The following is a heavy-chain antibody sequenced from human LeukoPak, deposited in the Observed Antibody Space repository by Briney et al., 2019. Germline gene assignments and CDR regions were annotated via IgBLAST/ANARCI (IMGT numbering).Heavy chain of an antibody. CDR1: RFTFSTYW. V-gene: IGHV3-7*01. Sequence: GGSLRLSCAASRFTFSTYWMSWVRQAPGKGLEWVANIKQDGSEKYYVDSVKGRFTISRDNAKNSLYLQMNSLRAEDTAIYYCAMMGRQQLATLDYWGQGTLVTVSS. CDR3: AMMGRQQLATLDY. CDR2: IKQDGSEK. D-gene: IGHD6-13*01. J-gene: IGHJ4*02.